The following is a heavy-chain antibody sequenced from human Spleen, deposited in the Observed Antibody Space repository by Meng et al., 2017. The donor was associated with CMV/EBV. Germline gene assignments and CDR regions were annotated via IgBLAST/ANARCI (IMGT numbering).Heavy chain of an antibody. V-gene: IGHV1-18*01. CDR1: GYKFDIYG. D-gene: IGHD5-18*01. CDR3: ARPRAPGYSYGPNFAN. CDR2: VGAENGET. Sequence: SGYKFDIYGITWVRQAPVQGLEWVGWVGAENGETNYGQKFQGRVTVTADTFTKTAYMEMRSLRSEDTAVYYCARPRAPGYSYGPNFANWGQGTLVTVSS. J-gene: IGHJ4*02.